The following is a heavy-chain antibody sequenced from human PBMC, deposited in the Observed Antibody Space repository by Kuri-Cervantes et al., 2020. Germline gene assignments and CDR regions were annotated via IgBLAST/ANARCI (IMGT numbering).Heavy chain of an antibody. J-gene: IGHJ6*02. CDR3: ARAFGGVYYYYGMDV. D-gene: IGHD2-8*02. V-gene: IGHV3-23*01. CDR1: GFTFSSYA. Sequence: GGSLRLSCAASGFTFSSYAMTWVRQAPGKGLEWVSSLTRGGSTFYAASVRGRFTMSRDNSKNTLYLQMNSLRAEDTAVYYCARAFGGVYYYYGMDVWGQGTTVTVSS. CDR2: LTRGGST.